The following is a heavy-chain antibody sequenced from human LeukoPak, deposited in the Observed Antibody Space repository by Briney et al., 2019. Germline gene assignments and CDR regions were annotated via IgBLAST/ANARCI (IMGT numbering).Heavy chain of an antibody. CDR3: AKDISVVGYMDV. CDR2: ISWNSGSI. V-gene: IGHV3-9*03. J-gene: IGHJ6*03. CDR1: GFTFEDYA. D-gene: IGHD2-15*01. Sequence: GGPLRLSGGASGFTFEDYAMHGVRQAPGKGLEWVAGISWNSGSIGYADSVKGRFTISRDNAKNSLYLQMNSLRAEDMALYYCAKDISVVGYMDVWGKGTTVSVSS.